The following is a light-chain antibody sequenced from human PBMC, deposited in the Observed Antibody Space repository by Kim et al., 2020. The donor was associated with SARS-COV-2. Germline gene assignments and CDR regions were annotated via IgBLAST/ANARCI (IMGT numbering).Light chain of an antibody. J-gene: IGKJ1*01. CDR3: QQYNYWPPWT. CDR2: DAS. CDR1: QSVSRS. Sequence: EIVMTQSPATLSVSPGERVTLSGRASQSVSRSLAWYQQKSGQAPRLLIYDASTRATDIPDRFSGDGSGTEFTLTISGLQSEDVALYHFQQYNYWPPWTFGQGTKLEI. V-gene: IGKV3-15*01.